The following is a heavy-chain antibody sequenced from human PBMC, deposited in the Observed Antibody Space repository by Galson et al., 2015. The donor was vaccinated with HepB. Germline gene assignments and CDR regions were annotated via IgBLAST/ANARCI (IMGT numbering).Heavy chain of an antibody. CDR2: IKSKTDGGTT. CDR3: TRVSYYGSGSYYNGGVFDY. D-gene: IGHD3-10*01. Sequence: SLRLSCAASGFTFSNAWMSWVRQAPGKGLEWVGRIKSKTDGGTTDYAAPVKGRFTISRDDSKNTLYLQMNSLKTEDTAVYYCTRVSYYGSGSYYNGGVFDYWGQGTLVTVSS. V-gene: IGHV3-15*01. J-gene: IGHJ4*02. CDR1: GFTFSNAW.